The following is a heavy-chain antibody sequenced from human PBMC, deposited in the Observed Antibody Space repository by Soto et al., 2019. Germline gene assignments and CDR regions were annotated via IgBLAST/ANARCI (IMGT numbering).Heavy chain of an antibody. J-gene: IGHJ5*02. CDR1: GYSFSTSW. Sequence: PGESLKISCKGSGYSFSTSWIGWVRQMSGKGLEWMGTIYPSDSDTRYSPSFQGQVIISADKSTSTAYLQWRSLKASDTAMYYCATRAEYYDFWSSYYGPWGQGTLVTVSS. CDR2: IYPSDSDT. CDR3: ATRAEYYDFWSSYYGP. V-gene: IGHV5-51*01. D-gene: IGHD3-3*01.